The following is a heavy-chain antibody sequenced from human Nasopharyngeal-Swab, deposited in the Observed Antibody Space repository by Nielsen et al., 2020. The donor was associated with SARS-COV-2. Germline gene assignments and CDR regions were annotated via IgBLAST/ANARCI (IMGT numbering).Heavy chain of an antibody. Sequence: GESLKISCAASGFTFSSYGMHWVRQAPGKGLEWMGGFDPEDGETIYAQKFQGRVTMTEDTSTDTAYMELSSLRSEDTAVYYCATGPPVAGHNWFDPWGQGTLVTVSS. CDR2: FDPEDGET. D-gene: IGHD6-19*01. V-gene: IGHV1-24*01. J-gene: IGHJ5*02. CDR3: ATGPPVAGHNWFDP. CDR1: GFTFSSYG.